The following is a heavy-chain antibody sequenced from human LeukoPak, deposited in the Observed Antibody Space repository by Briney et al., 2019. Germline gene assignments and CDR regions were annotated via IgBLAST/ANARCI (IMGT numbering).Heavy chain of an antibody. V-gene: IGHV1-24*01. CDR3: ATGPPNYYDSSGYYSTYDY. Sequence: ASVKVSCKVSGYTLTKLSMHWVRQAPGKGLEWMGGFDPEDGETIYAQKFQGRVTMTEDTSTDTAYMELSSLRSEDTAVYYCATGPPNYYDSSGYYSTYDYWGQGTLVTVSS. CDR1: GYTLTKLS. CDR2: FDPEDGET. J-gene: IGHJ4*02. D-gene: IGHD3-22*01.